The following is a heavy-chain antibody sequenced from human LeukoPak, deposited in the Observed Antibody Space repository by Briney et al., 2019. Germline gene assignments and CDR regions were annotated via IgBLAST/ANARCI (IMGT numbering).Heavy chain of an antibody. Sequence: GGSLILSCAASGFTFSSYWMHWVRQAPGKGLVWVSRINSDGSSTSYADSVKGRFTISRDNAKNTLYLQMNSLRAEDTAVYYCAGLSGSYYANYWGQGTLVTVSS. J-gene: IGHJ4*02. CDR2: INSDGSST. CDR3: AGLSGSYYANY. CDR1: GFTFSSYW. V-gene: IGHV3-74*01. D-gene: IGHD1-26*01.